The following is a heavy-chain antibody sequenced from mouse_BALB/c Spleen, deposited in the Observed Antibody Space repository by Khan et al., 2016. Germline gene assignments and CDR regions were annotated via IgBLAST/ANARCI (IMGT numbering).Heavy chain of an antibody. V-gene: IGHV2-9-2*01. CDR3: VRERDYYALAY. CDR2: IWTGGGT. CDR1: EFSLTSYD. Sequence: VQLKESGPGLVAPSQSLSITCTVSEFSLTSYDISWIRQPPGKGLEWLGVIWTGGGTNYNSAFMSRLSISKDNSKSQVFLKMNSLQTDDTAIYYCVRERDYYALAYWGQGTSVTVSS. J-gene: IGHJ4*01.